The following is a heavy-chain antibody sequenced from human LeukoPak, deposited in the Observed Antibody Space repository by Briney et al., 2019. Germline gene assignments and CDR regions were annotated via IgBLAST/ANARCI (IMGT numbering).Heavy chain of an antibody. D-gene: IGHD6-19*01. Sequence: ASVKVSCKASGYTLTNYAIHWVRQAPGQRLEWMGWFNSDTGNRGYSQKFQGRVSITRDTSANTAYMELNRLRPEDTAVFYCVRGGPNKSGWTLDYWGQGTLVTVSS. CDR3: VRGGPNKSGWTLDY. V-gene: IGHV1-3*01. CDR1: GYTLTNYA. J-gene: IGHJ4*02. CDR2: FNSDTGNR.